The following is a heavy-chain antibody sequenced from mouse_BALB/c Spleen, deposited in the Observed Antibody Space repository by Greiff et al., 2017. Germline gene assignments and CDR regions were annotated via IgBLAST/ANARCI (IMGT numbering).Heavy chain of an antibody. Sequence: EVQLVESGGGLVQPGGSRKLSCAASGFTFSSFGMHWVRQAPEKGLEWVAYISSGSSTIYYADTVKGRFTISRDNPKNTLFLQMTSLRSEDTAMYYCARKDWYFDVWGAGTTVTVSS. CDR1: GFTFSSFG. J-gene: IGHJ1*01. CDR2: ISSGSSTI. CDR3: ARKDWYFDV. V-gene: IGHV5-17*02.